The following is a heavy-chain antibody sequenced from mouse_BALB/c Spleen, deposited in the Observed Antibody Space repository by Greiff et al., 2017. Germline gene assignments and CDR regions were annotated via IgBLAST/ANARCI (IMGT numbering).Heavy chain of an antibody. J-gene: IGHJ3*01. CDR1: GFTFNTYA. Sequence: EVKVEESGGGLVQPKGSLKLSCAASGFTFNTYAMNWVRQAPGKGLEWVARIRSKSNNYATYYADSVKDRFTISRDDSQSMLYLQMNNLKTEDTAMYYCVREGYYFAYWGQGTLVTVSA. V-gene: IGHV10-1*02. CDR3: VREGYYFAY. CDR2: IRSKSNNYAT. D-gene: IGHD2-1*01.